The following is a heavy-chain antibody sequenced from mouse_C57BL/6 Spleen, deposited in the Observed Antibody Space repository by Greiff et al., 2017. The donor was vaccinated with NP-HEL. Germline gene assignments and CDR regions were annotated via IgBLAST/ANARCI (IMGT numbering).Heavy chain of an antibody. V-gene: IGHV1-42*01. CDR2: INPSTGGT. CDR1: GYSFTGYY. D-gene: IGHD1-1*01. J-gene: IGHJ1*03. Sequence: VQLKQSGPELVKPGASVKISCKASGYSFTGYYMNWVKQSPEKSLEWIGEINPSTGGTTYNQKFKAKATLTVDKSSSTAYMQLKSLTSEDSAVYYCAGGSNFDVWGTGTTVTVSS. CDR3: AGGSNFDV.